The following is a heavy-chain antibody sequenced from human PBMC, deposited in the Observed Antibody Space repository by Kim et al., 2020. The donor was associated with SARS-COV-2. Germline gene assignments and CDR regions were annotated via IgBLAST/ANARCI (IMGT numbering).Heavy chain of an antibody. CDR2: IYYSGST. V-gene: IGHV4-59*01. CDR3: ARGWGIAVAGTPHYYYYYGMDV. D-gene: IGHD6-19*01. J-gene: IGHJ6*02. Sequence: SETLSLTCTVSGGSISSYYWSWIRQPPGKGLEWVGYIYYSGSTNYNPSLKSRVTISVDTSKNQYSLKLSSVPAEDTAVYYCARGWGIAVAGTPHYYYYYGMDVWGQGTTVTVSS. CDR1: GGSISSYY.